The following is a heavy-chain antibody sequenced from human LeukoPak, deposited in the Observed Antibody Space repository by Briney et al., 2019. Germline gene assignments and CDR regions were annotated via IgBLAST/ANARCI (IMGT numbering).Heavy chain of an antibody. V-gene: IGHV3-30-3*01. CDR2: ISYDGSNK. J-gene: IGHJ6*02. Sequence: GGSLRLSCAASGFTFSSYAMHWVRQAPGKGLEWVAVISYDGSNKYYADSVKGRFTISRDNSKNTLYLQMNSLRVEDTAVYYCARGYFDWLPYYGLDVWGPGTTVIVSS. D-gene: IGHD3-9*01. CDR3: ARGYFDWLPYYGLDV. CDR1: GFTFSSYA.